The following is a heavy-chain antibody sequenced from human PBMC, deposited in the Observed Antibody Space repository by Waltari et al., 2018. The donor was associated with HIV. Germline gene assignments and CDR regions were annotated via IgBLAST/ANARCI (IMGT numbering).Heavy chain of an antibody. CDR2: ISSSSSTI. Sequence: EVQLVESGGGLVQPGGSLRLSCAASGFTFSSYSMNWVRQAPGKGLEWVSYISSSSSTIYYADSVKGRFTISRDNAKNSLYLQMNSLRAKDTAVYYCARDDYGMDVWGQGTTVTVSS. J-gene: IGHJ6*02. CDR1: GFTFSSYS. CDR3: ARDDYGMDV. V-gene: IGHV3-48*04.